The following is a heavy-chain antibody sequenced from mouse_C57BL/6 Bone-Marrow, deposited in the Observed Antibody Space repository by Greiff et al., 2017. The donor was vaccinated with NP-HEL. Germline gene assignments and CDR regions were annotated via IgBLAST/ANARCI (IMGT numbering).Heavy chain of an antibody. J-gene: IGHJ1*03. Sequence: QVQLQQSGAELVRPGTSVKMSCKASGYTFTNYWIGWAKQRPGHGLEWIGDIYPGGGYPTYNEKFKGKATLTADKSSSTAYMQFSSLTSEDSAIYYCARGEDYDSVWYFDVWGTGTTVTVSS. V-gene: IGHV1-63*01. D-gene: IGHD2-4*01. CDR1: GYTFTNYW. CDR2: IYPGGGYP. CDR3: ARGEDYDSVWYFDV.